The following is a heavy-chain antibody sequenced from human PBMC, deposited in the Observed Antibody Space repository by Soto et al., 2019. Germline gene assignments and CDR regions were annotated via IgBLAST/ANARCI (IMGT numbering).Heavy chain of an antibody. CDR3: ARDPIQSMAVAAGGPH. J-gene: IGHJ4*02. Sequence: GSLRLSCAASGFTFSSYEMNWVRQAPGKGLEWVSYISSSGSTIYYADSVKGRFTISRDNAKNSLYLQMNSLRAEDTAVYYCARDPIQSMAVAAGGPHWGQGTLVTVSS. CDR2: ISSSGSTI. D-gene: IGHD6-19*01. V-gene: IGHV3-48*03. CDR1: GFTFSSYE.